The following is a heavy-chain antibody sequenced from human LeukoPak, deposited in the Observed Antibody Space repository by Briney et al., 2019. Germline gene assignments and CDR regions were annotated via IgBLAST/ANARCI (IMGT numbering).Heavy chain of an antibody. V-gene: IGHV1-69*04. CDR1: GGTFSIYA. CDR3: ARVVDTAGFDY. D-gene: IGHD5-18*01. CDR2: IIPILGIA. J-gene: IGHJ4*02. Sequence: SVNLSSTASGGTFSIYAISWVRQAPGQGLEWMGRIIPILGIANYAQKFQGRVTITADKSTSTAYMELSSLRSEDTAVYYCARVVDTAGFDYWGQGTLVTVSS.